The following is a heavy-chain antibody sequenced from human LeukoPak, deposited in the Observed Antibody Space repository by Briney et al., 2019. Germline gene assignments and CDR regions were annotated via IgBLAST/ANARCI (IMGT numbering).Heavy chain of an antibody. CDR1: GYTFTSYY. CDR3: ARVAITGIVWYFDL. J-gene: IGHJ2*01. V-gene: IGHV1-18*04. CDR2: ISAYNGNT. Sequence: ASVKVSCKASGYTFTSYYMHWVRQAPGQGLEWMGWISAYNGNTNYAQKLQGRVTMTTDTSTSTAYMELRSLRSDDTAVYYCARVAITGIVWYFDLWGRGTLVTVSS. D-gene: IGHD1-14*01.